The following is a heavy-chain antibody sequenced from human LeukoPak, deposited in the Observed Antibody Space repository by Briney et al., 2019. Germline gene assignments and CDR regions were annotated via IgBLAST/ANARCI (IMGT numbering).Heavy chain of an antibody. J-gene: IGHJ4*02. CDR3: ARSRLRLDY. V-gene: IGHV3-7*01. Sequence: GGSLRLSCAASGFTFSSYWMSWARQAPGKGLGWVANIKQDGSEKYYVDSVKGRFTISRDNAKNSLYLQMNSLRAEDTAVYYCARSRLRLDYWGQGTLSPSPQ. D-gene: IGHD3-16*01. CDR1: GFTFSSYW. CDR2: IKQDGSEK.